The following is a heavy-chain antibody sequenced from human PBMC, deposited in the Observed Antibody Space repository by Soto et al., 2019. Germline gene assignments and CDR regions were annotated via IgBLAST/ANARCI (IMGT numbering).Heavy chain of an antibody. CDR1: GGSISTGGYY. J-gene: IGHJ5*02. D-gene: IGHD2-8*01. CDR3: ARDRELGYCTNGVCWASVGFDP. Sequence: PSETLSLTCTVSGGSISTGGYYWSWIRQHPGKGLEWIGYIYYSGSSSYNLSLKGRLTISVDTSKNQFSLKLSSVTAADTAVYYCARDRELGYCTNGVCWASVGFDPWGQGTLVTVSS. CDR2: IYYSGSS. V-gene: IGHV4-31*03.